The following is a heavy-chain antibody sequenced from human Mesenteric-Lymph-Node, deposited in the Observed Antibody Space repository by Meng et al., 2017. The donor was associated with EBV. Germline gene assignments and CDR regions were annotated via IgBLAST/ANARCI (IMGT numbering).Heavy chain of an antibody. CDR1: GASISGPNW. J-gene: IGHJ4*02. V-gene: IGHV4-4*02. D-gene: IGHD3-22*01. CDR3: AEVLNGYYYFDY. Sequence: QVQLQQRGAGLVKPSGTLSLTCAVSGASISGPNWWSWVRQPPGKGLEWIGEVYHSGSTNYNPSLKSRVSMSVDTSKNHFSLKLTSVTAADTAMYYCAEVLNGYYYFDYWGQGTLVTVSS. CDR2: VYHSGST.